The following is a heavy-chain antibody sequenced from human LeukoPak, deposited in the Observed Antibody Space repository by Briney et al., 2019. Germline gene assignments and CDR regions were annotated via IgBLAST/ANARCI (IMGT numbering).Heavy chain of an antibody. V-gene: IGHV3-23*01. J-gene: IGHJ4*02. D-gene: IGHD6-6*01. CDR2: VSGGGST. CDR1: EFTFGSYA. Sequence: GSLRLSCAASEFTFGSYAMNWVRQAPGKGLEWVSAVSGGGSTYYADSVKGRFTISRDNSRNTVNLQMNSLTVEDTAVYYCAKDLRSSSSRGVFDSWGQGTLVTVSS. CDR3: AKDLRSSSSRGVFDS.